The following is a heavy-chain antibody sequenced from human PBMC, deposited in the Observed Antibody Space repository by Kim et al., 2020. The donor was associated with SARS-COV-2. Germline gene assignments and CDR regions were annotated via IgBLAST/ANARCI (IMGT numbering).Heavy chain of an antibody. V-gene: IGHV3-21*01. CDR3: ARDGPPYCSGGSCYSGRMDV. J-gene: IGHJ6*02. CDR2: ISSSSSYI. Sequence: GGSLRLSCAASGFTFSSYSMNWVRQAPGKGLEWVSSISSSSSYIYYADSVKGRFTISRDNAKNSLYLQMNSLRAEDTAVYYCARDGPPYCSGGSCYSGRMDVWGQGTTVTVSS. CDR1: GFTFSSYS. D-gene: IGHD2-15*01.